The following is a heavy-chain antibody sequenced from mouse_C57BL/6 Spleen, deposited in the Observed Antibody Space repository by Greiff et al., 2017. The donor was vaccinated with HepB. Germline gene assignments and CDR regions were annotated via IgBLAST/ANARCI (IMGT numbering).Heavy chain of an antibody. V-gene: IGHV10-1*01. Sequence: DVMLVESGGGLVQPKGSLKLSCAASGFSFNTYAMNWVRQAPGKGLEWVARIRSKSNNYATYYADSVKDRFTIYRDDSENMLYLQMNKLKTEDTAMYSCVRAHDGYYPMDYWGQGTSVTASS. CDR3: VRAHDGYYPMDY. CDR1: GFSFNTYA. CDR2: IRSKSNNYAT. D-gene: IGHD2-3*01. J-gene: IGHJ4*01.